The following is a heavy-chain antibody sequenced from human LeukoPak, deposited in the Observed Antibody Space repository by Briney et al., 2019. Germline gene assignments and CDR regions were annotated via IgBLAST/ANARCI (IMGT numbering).Heavy chain of an antibody. CDR2: ISGYNGNT. CDR3: ARGYSSSWLAHYYYYYYMDV. V-gene: IGHV1-18*01. CDR1: GYTFNNYG. D-gene: IGHD6-13*01. Sequence: ASVKVSCKASGYTFNNYGISWVRQAPGQGLEWMGWISGYNGNTNYAQKFQGRVSMTTDTSTSTAYMELRSLRPGDTAVYYCARGYSSSWLAHYYYYYYMDVWGKGTTVTISS. J-gene: IGHJ6*03.